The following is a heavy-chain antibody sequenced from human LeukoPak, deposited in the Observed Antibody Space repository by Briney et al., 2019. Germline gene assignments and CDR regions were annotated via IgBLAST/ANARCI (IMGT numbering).Heavy chain of an antibody. D-gene: IGHD5-12*01. J-gene: IGHJ5*02. CDR2: MNPNTGNT. V-gene: IGHV1-8*02. Sequence: ASVKVSCKASGGTFSSYAISWVRQATGQGLEWMGWMNPNTGNTDYAQKFQGRLTMTRDTSISTAYMELSGLRSDDTAIYYCAGGWEPYDYWFDPWGQGTLVTVSS. CDR3: AGGWEPYDYWFDP. CDR1: GGTFSSYA.